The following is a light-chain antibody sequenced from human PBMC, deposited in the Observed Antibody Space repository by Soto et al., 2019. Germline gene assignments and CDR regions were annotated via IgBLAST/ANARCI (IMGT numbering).Light chain of an antibody. J-gene: IGKJ5*01. V-gene: IGKV3-11*01. CDR2: DAS. CDR1: QSVSSY. Sequence: EIVLTQSPATLSLSPGERATLSCRAIQSVSSYLALYQQKPGQAPRLLIYDASIRATGIQARFSDSGSGTDFTLTISSLEPEDFAVYYCQQRSNWPPGLTFGQGTRLEI. CDR3: QQRSNWPPGLT.